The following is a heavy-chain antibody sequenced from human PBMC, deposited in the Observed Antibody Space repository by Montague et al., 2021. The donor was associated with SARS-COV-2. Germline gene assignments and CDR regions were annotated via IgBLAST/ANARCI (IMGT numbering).Heavy chain of an antibody. D-gene: IGHD3-22*01. Sequence: YYNPSLKSRVTISVDTSKNQFSLKLSSVTAADTAVYYCARFPTSYYYDSKAAPATLDGVEIWGKGKMVNV. V-gene: IGHV4-39*01. J-gene: IGHJ3*02. CDR3: ARFPTSYYYDSKAAPATLDGVEI.